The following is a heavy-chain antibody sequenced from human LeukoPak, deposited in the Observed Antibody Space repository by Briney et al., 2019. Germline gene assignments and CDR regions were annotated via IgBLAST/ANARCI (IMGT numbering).Heavy chain of an antibody. D-gene: IGHD6-13*01. CDR1: GFTVSSNY. V-gene: IGHV3-53*01. CDR2: IYSGGST. CDR3: TKGAAAGPKYFQH. Sequence: GGSLRLSCAASGFTVSSNYMSWVRQAPGKGLEWVSVIYSGGSTYYADSVKGRFTISRDSSKSTLYLHMNSLRAEDTAVYYCTKGAAAGPKYFQHWGQGTLVTVSS. J-gene: IGHJ1*01.